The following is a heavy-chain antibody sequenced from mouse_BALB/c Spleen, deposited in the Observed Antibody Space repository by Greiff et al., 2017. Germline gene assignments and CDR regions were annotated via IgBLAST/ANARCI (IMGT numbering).Heavy chain of an antibody. Sequence: VKLMESGPELVKPGASVRISCKASGYTFTSYYIHWVKQRPGQGLEWIGWIYPGNVNTKYNEKFKGKATLTADKSSSTAYMQLSSLTSEDSAVYFCARSGYDHAMDYWGQGTSVTVSS. CDR1: GYTFTSYY. J-gene: IGHJ4*01. CDR2: IYPGNVNT. V-gene: IGHV1S56*01. CDR3: ARSGYDHAMDY. D-gene: IGHD2-14*01.